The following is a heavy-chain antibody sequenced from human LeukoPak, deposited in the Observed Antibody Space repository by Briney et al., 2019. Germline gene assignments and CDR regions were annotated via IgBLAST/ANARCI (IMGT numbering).Heavy chain of an antibody. CDR3: ASRYQGDNYGMVV. V-gene: IGHV3-48*01. D-gene: IGHD2-2*01. CDR2: ITGRSNTI. Sequence: PGGSLRLSCSGSGFTLSSYSMNWVRQAPGQGPEWIAYITGRSNTIYYAESVKGRFTISRDNGKNSLYLQMNNVTVEDTAVYYCASRYQGDNYGMVVWGQGTTVTVSS. J-gene: IGHJ6*02. CDR1: GFTLSSYS.